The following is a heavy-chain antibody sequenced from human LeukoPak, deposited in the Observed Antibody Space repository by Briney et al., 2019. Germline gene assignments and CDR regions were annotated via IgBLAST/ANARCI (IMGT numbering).Heavy chain of an antibody. Sequence: GGSLRLSCAASGFTVSSNYMSWVRRAPGKGLEWVSVIYSGGSTYYADSVKGRFTISRDNSKNTLYLQMNSLRAEDTAVYYCARFWRELAAGTGTYNWFDPWGQGTLVTISS. CDR3: ARFWRELAAGTGTYNWFDP. CDR2: IYSGGST. CDR1: GFTVSSNY. J-gene: IGHJ5*02. D-gene: IGHD6-13*01. V-gene: IGHV3-66*01.